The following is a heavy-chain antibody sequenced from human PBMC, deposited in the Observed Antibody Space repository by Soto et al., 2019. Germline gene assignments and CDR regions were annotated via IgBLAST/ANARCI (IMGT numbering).Heavy chain of an antibody. J-gene: IGHJ6*02. CDR1: GFTFSSYS. Sequence: EVQLVESGGGLVKPGGSLRLSCAASGFTFSSYSMNWVRQAPGKGLEWVSSISSSSSYIYYADSVKGRFTISRDNAKNSLYRQMNSLRAEDTAVYYCVREAGLYYYYGMDVWGQGTTVTVSS. CDR2: ISSSSSYI. V-gene: IGHV3-21*01. CDR3: VREAGLYYYYGMDV. D-gene: IGHD6-19*01.